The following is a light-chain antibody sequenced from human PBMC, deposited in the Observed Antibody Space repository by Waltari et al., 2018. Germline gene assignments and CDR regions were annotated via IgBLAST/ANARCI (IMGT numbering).Light chain of an antibody. CDR1: TGAVTSGHY. V-gene: IGLV7-46*01. CDR2: ETS. CDR3: LLSYSGARV. Sequence: QAVVTQEPSLTVSPGGTVTPTCDSSTGAVTSGHYPYWFQQKPGQAPRTLIYETSNKHSWTPARFSGSLPGGKAALTLSGAQPEDEADYYCLLSYSGARVFGGGTKLTVL. J-gene: IGLJ3*02.